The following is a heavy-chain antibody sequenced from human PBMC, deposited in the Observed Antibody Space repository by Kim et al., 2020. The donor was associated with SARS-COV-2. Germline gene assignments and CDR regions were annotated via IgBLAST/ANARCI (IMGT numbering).Heavy chain of an antibody. J-gene: IGHJ6*02. CDR2: IIPIFGTA. CDR1: GGTFSSYA. D-gene: IGHD4-17*01. CDR3: ARVPPDDYGDYGYYYGMDV. Sequence: SVKVSCKASGGTFSSYAISWVRQAPGQGLEWMGGIIPIFGTANYAQKFQGRVTITADESTSTAYMELSSLRSEDTAVYYCARVPPDDYGDYGYYYGMDVWGQGTTVTVSS. V-gene: IGHV1-69*13.